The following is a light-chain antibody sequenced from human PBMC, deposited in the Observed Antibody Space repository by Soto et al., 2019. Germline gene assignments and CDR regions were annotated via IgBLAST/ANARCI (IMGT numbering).Light chain of an antibody. CDR1: QSVSSY. CDR2: DAS. V-gene: IGKV3-11*01. J-gene: IGKJ5*01. CDR3: LQRSNWPPIT. Sequence: EIVLTQSPATLSLSPGERATLSCRASQSVSSYLAWYQQKPGQAPRLLIYDASNRATGIPARFSGSGSGTDFNLTISSLEPEDFAVYYCLQRSNWPPITFGQGTRLEIK.